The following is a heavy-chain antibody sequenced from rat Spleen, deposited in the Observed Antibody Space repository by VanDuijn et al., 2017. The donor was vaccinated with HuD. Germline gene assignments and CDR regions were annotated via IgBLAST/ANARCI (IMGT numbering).Heavy chain of an antibody. D-gene: IGHD1-4*01. CDR1: GFSLSNYG. V-gene: IGHV2-30*01. CDR2: IWTGGST. J-gene: IGHJ4*01. Sequence: QVQLKESGPGLVQPSQTLSLTCTVSGFSLSNYGLIWVRQPPGKGLEWMGVIWTGGSTDYNSALKSRLSISRDTSKSQVFLKMNSLQTEDIATYYCAREGVRVYDYVLDAWGQGASVTVSS. CDR3: AREGVRVYDYVLDA.